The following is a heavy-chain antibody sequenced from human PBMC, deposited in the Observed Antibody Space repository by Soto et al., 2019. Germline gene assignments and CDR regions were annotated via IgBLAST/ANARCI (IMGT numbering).Heavy chain of an antibody. CDR2: IYYSGST. Sequence: PSETLSLTCTVSGGSISSSSYYWGWIRQPPGKGLEWIGSIYYSGSTYYNPSLKSRVTISVDTSKNQFSLKLSSVAAADTAVYYCARGLRSYGDYAYYFDYWGQGTLVTVSS. J-gene: IGHJ4*02. V-gene: IGHV4-39*01. D-gene: IGHD4-17*01. CDR3: ARGLRSYGDYAYYFDY. CDR1: GGSISSSSYY.